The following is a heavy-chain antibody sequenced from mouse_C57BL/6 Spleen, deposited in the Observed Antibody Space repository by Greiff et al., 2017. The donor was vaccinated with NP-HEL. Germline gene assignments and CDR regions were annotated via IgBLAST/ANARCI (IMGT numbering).Heavy chain of an antibody. CDR2: IWRGGST. Sequence: VMLVESGPGLVQPSQSLSITCTVSGFSLTSYGVHWVRQSPGKGLEWLGVIWRGGSTDYNAAFMSRLSITKDNSKSQVFFKMNSLQADDTAIYYCATPAYYSNYAWFAYWGQGTLVTVSA. J-gene: IGHJ3*01. CDR3: ATPAYYSNYAWFAY. D-gene: IGHD2-5*01. CDR1: GFSLTSYG. V-gene: IGHV2-5*01.